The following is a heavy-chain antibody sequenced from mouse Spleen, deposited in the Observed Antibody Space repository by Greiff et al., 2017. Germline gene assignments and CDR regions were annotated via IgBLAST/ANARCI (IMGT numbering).Heavy chain of an antibody. CDR1: GYTFTSYW. Sequence: QVQLQQSGAELVKPGASVKMSCKASGYTFTSYWITWVQQRPGQGLEWIGDIYPGSGSTNYNEKFKSKATLTVDTSSSKAYMQLSSLTSEDSAVYYCALYDYDGAWFAYWGQGTLVTVSA. D-gene: IGHD2-4*01. CDR2: IYPGSGST. CDR3: ALYDYDGAWFAY. J-gene: IGHJ3*01. V-gene: IGHV1-55*01.